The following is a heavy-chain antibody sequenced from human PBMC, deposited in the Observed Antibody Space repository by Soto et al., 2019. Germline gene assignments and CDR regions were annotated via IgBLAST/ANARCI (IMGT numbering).Heavy chain of an antibody. V-gene: IGHV3-15*01. Sequence: PGGSLRLSCGASGFTFSNAWMSWVRQAPGKGLEWVGRIKSKTDGGTTDYAAPVKGRFTISRDDSKNTLYLQMNSLKTEDTAVYYCTTDLVSYDYVWGSYPRELDYWGQGTLVTVSS. CDR1: GFTFSNAW. CDR2: IKSKTDGGTT. D-gene: IGHD3-16*02. J-gene: IGHJ4*02. CDR3: TTDLVSYDYVWGSYPRELDY.